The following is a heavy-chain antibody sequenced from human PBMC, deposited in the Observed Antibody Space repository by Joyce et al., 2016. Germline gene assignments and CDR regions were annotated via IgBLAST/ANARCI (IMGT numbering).Heavy chain of an antibody. CDR3: ARYSSSLGYYMDV. CDR1: GFAFSSYS. V-gene: IGHV3-21*01. D-gene: IGHD4-11*01. CDR2: ISSTTTYI. Sequence: EVQLVESGGGLVKPGGSLRFSCAASGFAFSSYSMNWVRQAPGKGLEWVSSISSTTTYIYYADSVKGRFTISRDNAKNSLYLQMNSLRAEDTAVYYCARYSSSLGYYMDVWGKGTTVTVSS. J-gene: IGHJ6*03.